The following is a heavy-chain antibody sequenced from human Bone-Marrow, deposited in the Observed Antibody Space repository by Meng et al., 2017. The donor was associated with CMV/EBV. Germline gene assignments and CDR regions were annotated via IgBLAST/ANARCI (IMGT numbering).Heavy chain of an antibody. CDR1: GYTVSSYW. Sequence: IACKGFGYTVSSYWIGWVRQKPGKGPEWMGIIYPGDSATRYSPSFQGQVTISADKSINTAYLHWSSLKASDTATYCCARSATNWFGPWGQGTLVTVSS. CDR2: IYPGDSAT. V-gene: IGHV5-51*01. J-gene: IGHJ5*02. CDR3: ARSATNWFGP.